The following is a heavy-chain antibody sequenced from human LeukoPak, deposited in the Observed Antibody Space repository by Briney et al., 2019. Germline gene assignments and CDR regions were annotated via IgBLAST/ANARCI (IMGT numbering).Heavy chain of an antibody. CDR3: ARDRSGRAVADY. CDR1: GGSFSGYY. Sequence: SSETLSLTCAVYGGSFSGYYWSWIRQPPGKGLEWIGEINHSGSTNYNPSLKSRVTISVDTSKNQFSLKLSSVTAADTAVYYCARDRSGRAVADYWGQGTLVTVSS. D-gene: IGHD6-19*01. J-gene: IGHJ4*02. CDR2: INHSGST. V-gene: IGHV4-34*01.